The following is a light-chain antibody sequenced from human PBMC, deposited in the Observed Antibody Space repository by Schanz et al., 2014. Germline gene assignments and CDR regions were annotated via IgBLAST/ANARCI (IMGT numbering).Light chain of an antibody. CDR1: SSDVGGYNY. CDR2: EVS. J-gene: IGLJ1*01. V-gene: IGLV2-8*01. CDR3: SLYAGGNNLYV. Sequence: QSALTQPPSASGSPGQSVTFSCTGTSSDVGGYNYVSWYQQHPGKAPKLMIYEVSKRPSGVPDRFSGSKSGNTASLTVSGLQAEDEADYYCSLYAGGNNLYVFGTGTKLTVL.